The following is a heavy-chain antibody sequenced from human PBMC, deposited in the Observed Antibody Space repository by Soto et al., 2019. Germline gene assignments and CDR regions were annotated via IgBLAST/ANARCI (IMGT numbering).Heavy chain of an antibody. V-gene: IGHV4-59*11. CDR1: GGSISSHY. D-gene: IGHD3-10*01. Sequence: SETLSLTCTVSGGSISSHYWSRIRQSPGKGLEWIGYISKSGSTNHNPSLKSRLAISMDTSQNQITLKLSSMTAADTALYYCAIVLYGSGGFSLTYWRHRTPVTVSS. CDR2: ISKSGST. CDR3: AIVLYGSGGFSLTY. J-gene: IGHJ4*01.